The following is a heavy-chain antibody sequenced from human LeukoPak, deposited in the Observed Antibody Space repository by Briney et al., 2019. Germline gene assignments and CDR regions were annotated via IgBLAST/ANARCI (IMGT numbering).Heavy chain of an antibody. CDR3: VREGYNDYIGGFEY. Sequence: SETLSLTCTVSGGSISSSSYYWGWIRQPPGRGLEWIGSLYHSGSTDYNPSLKSRVTISVDTSKNHFSLKLSSVTAADTAMYYCVREGYNDYIGGFEYWGQGTLVTVSS. J-gene: IGHJ4*02. CDR2: LYHSGST. D-gene: IGHD5-12*01. CDR1: GGSISSSSYY. V-gene: IGHV4-39*02.